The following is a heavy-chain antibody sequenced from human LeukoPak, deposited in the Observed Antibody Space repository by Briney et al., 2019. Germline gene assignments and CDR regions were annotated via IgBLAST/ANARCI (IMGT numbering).Heavy chain of an antibody. CDR1: GGSVSSHY. CDR2: IHYSGST. D-gene: IGHD6-19*01. CDR3: ARGYSSGWFVY. V-gene: IGHV4-59*02. J-gene: IGHJ5*01. Sequence: SETLFLTCNVSGGSVSSHYWSWIRQSPGRGLEWIGYIHYSGSTNYNPSLKSRVTMSVDTSKNQFSLNLRSVSAADTAVYYCARGYSSGWFVYWGQGTLVTVSS.